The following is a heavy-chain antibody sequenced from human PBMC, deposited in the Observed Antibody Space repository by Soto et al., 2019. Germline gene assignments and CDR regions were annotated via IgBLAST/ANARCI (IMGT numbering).Heavy chain of an antibody. CDR1: GFTFSSYW. V-gene: IGHV3-7*01. D-gene: IGHD6-13*01. J-gene: IGHJ6*03. CDR2: ITQDGSEK. Sequence: EVQLVESGGGLVQPGGSLRLSCAASGFTFSSYWMSWVRQAPGKGLEWVANITQDGSEKYYVDSVKGRFTISRDNAKNPLYLQMNSLRAEDTAVYYCARDQRRRYGSPPVPRIYSYYMDVWGKGTTVTVSS. CDR3: ARDQRRRYGSPPVPRIYSYYMDV.